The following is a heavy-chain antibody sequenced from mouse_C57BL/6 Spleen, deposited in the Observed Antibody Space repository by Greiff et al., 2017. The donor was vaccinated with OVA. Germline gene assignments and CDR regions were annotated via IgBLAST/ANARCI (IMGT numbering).Heavy chain of an antibody. CDR1: GYTFTDYN. CDR2: INPNNGGT. CDR3: ARRDDYDDGAWFAY. Sequence: EVQLQQSGPELVKPGASVKIPCKASGYTFTDYNMDWVKQSHGKSLEWIGDINPNNGGTIYNQKFKGKATLTVDKSSSTAYMELRSLTSEDTAVYYCARRDDYDDGAWFAYWGQGTLVTVSA. D-gene: IGHD2-4*01. V-gene: IGHV1-18*01. J-gene: IGHJ3*01.